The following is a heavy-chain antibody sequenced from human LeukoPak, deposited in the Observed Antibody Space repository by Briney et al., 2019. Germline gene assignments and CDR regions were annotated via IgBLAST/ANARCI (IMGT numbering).Heavy chain of an antibody. CDR2: IYPGDSDT. D-gene: IGHD2-2*01. J-gene: IGHJ4*02. CDR1: GYRFTSYW. Sequence: GESLKISCKGSGYRFTSYWIGGVRQMPGKGLEWMGIIYPGDSDTRYSPSFQGQVTISADKSISTSYLQWSSLKASDTAMYYCARRPLGYCSSTSCSIFDYWGQGTLVTVSS. CDR3: ARRPLGYCSSTSCSIFDY. V-gene: IGHV5-51*01.